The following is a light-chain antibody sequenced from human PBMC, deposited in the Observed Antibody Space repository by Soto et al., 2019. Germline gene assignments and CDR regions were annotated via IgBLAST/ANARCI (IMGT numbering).Light chain of an antibody. J-gene: IGKJ1*01. CDR1: QSIRSW. V-gene: IGKV1-5*03. CDR3: QGYRT. CDR2: KGS. Sequence: DIQMSQAPSILSATVEDKVTITCRASQSIRSWFAWYQQRPGKAPKILIHKGSFLESGVPSRISGSGSGTEFTLTISGLQADVFATYYCQGYRTFGQGTKVDNK.